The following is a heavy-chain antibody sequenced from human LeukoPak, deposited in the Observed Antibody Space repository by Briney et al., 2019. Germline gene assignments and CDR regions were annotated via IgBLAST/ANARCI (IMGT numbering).Heavy chain of an antibody. V-gene: IGHV3-23*01. CDR2: ISGSGGST. Sequence: GGSLRLSCAASGFTFSSYAMSWVRQAPGKGLEWVSAISGSGGSTYYADSVKGRFTISRDNSKNTLYLQMNSLRAEDTAVYYRAKDRTALRPRYYFDYWGQGTLVTVSS. CDR1: GFTFSSYA. CDR3: AKDRTALRPRYYFDY. J-gene: IGHJ4*02. D-gene: IGHD6-6*01.